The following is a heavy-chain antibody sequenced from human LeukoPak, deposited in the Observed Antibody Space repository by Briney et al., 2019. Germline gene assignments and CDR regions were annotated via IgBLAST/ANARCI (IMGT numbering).Heavy chain of an antibody. CDR2: IYRSGST. CDR1: TYSISNSLY. J-gene: IGHJ5*02. CDR3: ARVVYSNYRPNRFDP. V-gene: IGHV4-38-2*02. D-gene: IGHD6-13*01. Sequence: SEPLSLTCSGSTYSISNSLYWGWLRQPPGKGLEWIGSIYRSGSTYYNPSLKSRVTISVDTSKNQFSLKLSSVTAADTAVYYCARVVYSNYRPNRFDPWGQGTLVTVSS.